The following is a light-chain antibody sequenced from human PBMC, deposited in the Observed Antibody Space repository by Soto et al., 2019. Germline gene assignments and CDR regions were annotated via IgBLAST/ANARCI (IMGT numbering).Light chain of an antibody. CDR1: QSISSW. J-gene: IGKJ1*01. CDR3: QQYNSYWT. V-gene: IGKV1-5*03. Sequence: DIQMTQSPSTLSASVGDRVTITCRASQSISSWLAWYQQKPGKAPKLLIYKAFSLESGVPSRFSGSGSGTKFTLTISRLQPDDFAAYYGQQYNSYWTFGQGTKVEIK. CDR2: KAF.